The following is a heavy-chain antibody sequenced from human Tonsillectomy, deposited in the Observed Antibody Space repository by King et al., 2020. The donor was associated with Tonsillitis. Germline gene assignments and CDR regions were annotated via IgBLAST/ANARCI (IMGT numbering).Heavy chain of an antibody. D-gene: IGHD5-12*01. CDR3: AKGFYSGYDTFDY. V-gene: IGHV3-23*04. J-gene: IGHJ4*02. CDR1: GFTFSSYA. Sequence: VQLVESGGGLVQPGGSLRLSWAASGFTFSSYAMSWVRQAPGKGLEWVSAISGSGVSTYYADSVGGRFTISRDNSKNTLYLQMNSLRAEDTAVYYCAKGFYSGYDTFDYWGQGTLVTVSS. CDR2: ISGSGVST.